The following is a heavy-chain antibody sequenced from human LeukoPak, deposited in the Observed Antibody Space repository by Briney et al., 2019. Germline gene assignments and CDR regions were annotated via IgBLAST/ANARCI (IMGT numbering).Heavy chain of an antibody. J-gene: IGHJ4*02. CDR1: GGSISSSSYY. CDR3: ARGAVTPYYFDY. D-gene: IGHD4-17*01. V-gene: IGHV4-39*07. CDR2: IYYSGST. Sequence: PSETLSLTCTVSGGSISSSSYYWGWIRQPPGKGLEWIGSIYYSGSTYYNPSLKSRVTISVDTSKNQFSLKLSSVTAADTAVYYCARGAVTPYYFDYWGQGTLVTVSS.